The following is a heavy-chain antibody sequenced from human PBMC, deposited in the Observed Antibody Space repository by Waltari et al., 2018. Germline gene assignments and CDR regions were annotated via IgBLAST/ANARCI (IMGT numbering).Heavy chain of an antibody. CDR2: INHIGST. J-gene: IGHJ4*02. CDR1: GGSFSGYY. V-gene: IGHV4-34*01. D-gene: IGHD3-22*01. CDR3: ATEIQGYYDSSGYYNV. Sequence: QVQLQQWGAGLLKPSETLSLTCAVYGGSFSGYYWSWIRQPPGKGLEWIGEINHIGSTNYNPSLKSRVTISVDTSKNQFSLKLSSVTAADTAVYYCATEIQGYYDSSGYYNVWGQGTLVTVSS.